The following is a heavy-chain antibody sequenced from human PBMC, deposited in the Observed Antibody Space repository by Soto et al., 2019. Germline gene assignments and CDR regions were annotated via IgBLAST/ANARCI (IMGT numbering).Heavy chain of an antibody. CDR2: IYPGDSDT. D-gene: IGHD3-10*01. CDR3: ARHPRSLLWFGEVYGYYFDY. V-gene: IGHV5-51*01. J-gene: IGHJ4*02. CDR1: GYSFTSYW. Sequence: GESLKISCKGSGYSFTSYWIGWVRQMPGKGLEWRGIIYPGDSDTRYSPSFQGQVTISADKSISTAYLQWSSLKASDTAMYYWARHPRSLLWFGEVYGYYFDYWGQGTLVTVSS.